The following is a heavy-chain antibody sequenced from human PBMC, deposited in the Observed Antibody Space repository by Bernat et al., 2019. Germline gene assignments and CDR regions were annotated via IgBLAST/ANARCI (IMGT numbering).Heavy chain of an antibody. Sequence: EVQLVESGGGLVQPGGSLRLSCAASGFTFSSYWMSWVRQAPGKGLEWVANIKQDGSEKYYVDSVKGRFTISRDNAKNSLYLQMNSLRAEDSAVYYCAKWGRYSYGYFDYWGQGTLVTVSS. CDR1: GFTFSSYW. CDR3: AKWGRYSYGYFDY. D-gene: IGHD5-18*01. J-gene: IGHJ4*02. CDR2: IKQDGSEK. V-gene: IGHV3-7*03.